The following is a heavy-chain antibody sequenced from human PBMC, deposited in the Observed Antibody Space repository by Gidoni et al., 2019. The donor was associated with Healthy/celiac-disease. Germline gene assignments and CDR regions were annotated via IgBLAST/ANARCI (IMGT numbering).Heavy chain of an antibody. CDR2: IWYDGSNK. CDR3: AREGVAYCGGDCYFFDY. CDR1: GFTFSIYG. V-gene: IGHV3-33*01. J-gene: IGHJ4*02. D-gene: IGHD2-21*01. Sequence: QVQLVESGGGVVQPGRSLRLSCAASGFTFSIYGMHWVRQAPGKGLEWVAGIWYDGSNKYYADSVKGRFTISRDNSKNTLYLQMNSLRAEDTAVYYCAREGVAYCGGDCYFFDYWGQGTLVTVSS.